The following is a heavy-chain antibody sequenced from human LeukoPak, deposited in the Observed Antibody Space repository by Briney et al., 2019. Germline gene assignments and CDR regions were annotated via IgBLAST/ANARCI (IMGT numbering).Heavy chain of an antibody. D-gene: IGHD6-13*01. V-gene: IGHV4-59*01. CDR1: GGSISSYY. CDR3: ARGVYIAAAQYGY. J-gene: IGHJ4*02. CDR2: IYYSGTT. Sequence: PSEALSLTCTVSGGSISSYYWSWIRQPPGKGLEWIGYIYYSGTTNYNPSLKSRVTISVDTSKNQFSLKLSSATAADTAVYYCARGVYIAAAQYGYWGQGTLVTVSS.